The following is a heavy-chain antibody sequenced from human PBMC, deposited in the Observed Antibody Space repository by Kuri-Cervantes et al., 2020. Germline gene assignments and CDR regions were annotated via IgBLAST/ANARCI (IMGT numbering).Heavy chain of an antibody. V-gene: IGHV1-18*01. Sequence: ASVKVSCKASGYTFTSYGICWVRQAPGQGREGTGWISAYNGNTNYAQKLQGRVTITTDTSQSTAYMALRSLRSDDTAVYYCAREVFPTGDYYYGMDVWGQGTTVTVSS. D-gene: IGHD1-14*01. CDR1: GYTFTSYG. J-gene: IGHJ6*02. CDR2: ISAYNGNT. CDR3: AREVFPTGDYYYGMDV.